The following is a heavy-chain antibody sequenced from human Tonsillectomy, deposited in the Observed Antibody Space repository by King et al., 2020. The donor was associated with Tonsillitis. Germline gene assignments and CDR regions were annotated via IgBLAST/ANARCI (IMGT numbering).Heavy chain of an antibody. CDR1: GGSISSSSYY. V-gene: IGHV4-39*01. CDR2: IYYSGST. Sequence: QLQESGPGLVKPSETLSLTCTVSGGSISSSSYYWGWIRQPPGKWLEWIGSIYYSGSTYYNPSLKSRVTISVDTSKNQFSLKLSSVTAADTAVYYCARHDRQPPLFDYWGQGTLVTVSS. D-gene: IGHD1-1*01. CDR3: ARHDRQPPLFDY. J-gene: IGHJ4*02.